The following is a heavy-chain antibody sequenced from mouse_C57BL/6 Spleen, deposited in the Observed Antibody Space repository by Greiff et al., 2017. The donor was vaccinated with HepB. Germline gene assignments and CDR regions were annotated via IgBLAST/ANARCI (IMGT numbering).Heavy chain of an antibody. CDR2: IWRGGST. J-gene: IGHJ4*01. V-gene: IGHV2-5*01. CDR1: GFLLTSYG. Sequence: VQLQQSGPGLVQPSQSLSITCTVSGFLLTSYGVHWVRQSPGKGLEWLGVIWRGGSTDYNAAFMSRLSITKDNSKSQVFFKMNSLQADDTAIYYCAKNYYYGSREAMDYWGQGTSVTVSS. CDR3: AKNYYYGSREAMDY. D-gene: IGHD1-1*01.